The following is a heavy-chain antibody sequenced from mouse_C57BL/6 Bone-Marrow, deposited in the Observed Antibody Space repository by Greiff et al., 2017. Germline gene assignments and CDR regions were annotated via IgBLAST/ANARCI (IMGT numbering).Heavy chain of an antibody. CDR2: ISDGGSYT. D-gene: IGHD2-1*01. CDR1: GFTFSSYA. CDR3: ARDRNYGNPLYFDY. J-gene: IGHJ2*01. V-gene: IGHV5-4*01. Sequence: EVQRVESGGGLVKPGGSLKLSCAASGFTFSSYAMSWVRQTPEKRLEWVATISDGGSYTYYQDNVKGRFTISRDNAKNTLYLQMSHLKSEDTAMYYCARDRNYGNPLYFDYWGQGTTLTVSS.